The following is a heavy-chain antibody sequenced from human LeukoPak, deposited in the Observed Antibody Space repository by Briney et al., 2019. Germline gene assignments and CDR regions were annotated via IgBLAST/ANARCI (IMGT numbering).Heavy chain of an antibody. V-gene: IGHV4-39*01. CDR3: ARHSGSGSLSRPFDP. Sequence: SETLSLTCSVSGASVTSGGFYWGWLRQSPGKGLEWIATIYYTGSTYYDPSLKSRVTISIDTSKNQFSLNVRSVSAADTAVYYCARHSGSGSLSRPFDPWGKGTLVTVTS. D-gene: IGHD3-10*01. CDR1: GASVTSGGFY. J-gene: IGHJ5*02. CDR2: IYYTGST.